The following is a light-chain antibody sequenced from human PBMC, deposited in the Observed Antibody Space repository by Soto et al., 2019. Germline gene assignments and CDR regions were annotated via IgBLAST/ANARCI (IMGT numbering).Light chain of an antibody. CDR2: GNS. V-gene: IGLV1-40*01. Sequence: QSVLTQPPSVSGAPGQRVTISCTGGSSNIGAGYDVHWYQQLPGTAPKLLIYGNSNRPSGVPDRFSGSKSGTSASLAITGLQAEDEADYYSQSYDSSLTGVVFGGGTK. CDR3: QSYDSSLTGVV. J-gene: IGLJ2*01. CDR1: SSNIGAGYD.